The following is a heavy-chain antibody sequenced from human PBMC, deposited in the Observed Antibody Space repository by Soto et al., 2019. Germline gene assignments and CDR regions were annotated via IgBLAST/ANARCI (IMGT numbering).Heavy chain of an antibody. CDR3: ARTLAYCGGDCYGRHNDAFDI. CDR1: GYTFTTYD. CDR2: MNPNSGNT. J-gene: IGHJ3*02. D-gene: IGHD2-21*02. Sequence: QVQLVQSGAEVKKPGASVKVSCKASGYTFTTYDENWVRQATGQGPEWMGWMNPNSGNTGYAQKFQGRVTMTRNTSISTAYMELSSLRSEDTAVYYCARTLAYCGGDCYGRHNDAFDIWGQGTMVTVSS. V-gene: IGHV1-8*01.